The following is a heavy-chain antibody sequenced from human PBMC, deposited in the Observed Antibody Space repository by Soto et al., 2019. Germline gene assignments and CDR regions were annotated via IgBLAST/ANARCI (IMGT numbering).Heavy chain of an antibody. Sequence: EVQLLDSGGGLVQPGGSLRLSCAASGFTFSNYAMSWVRQAPGKGLELVPGVGGSGDTTYYADSVKGRFTISRDNSKDTLYLQMNSLRTEDTAVYYCAKSPIGSGSGGSFYPPLYFDSWGDGTLVTVSS. D-gene: IGHD2-15*01. CDR3: AKSPIGSGSGGSFYPPLYFDS. CDR1: GFTFSNYA. V-gene: IGHV3-23*01. CDR2: VGGSGDTT. J-gene: IGHJ4*01.